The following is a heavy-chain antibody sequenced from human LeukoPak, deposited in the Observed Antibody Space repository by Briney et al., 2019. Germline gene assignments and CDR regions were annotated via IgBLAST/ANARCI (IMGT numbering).Heavy chain of an antibody. J-gene: IGHJ5*02. V-gene: IGHV1-18*01. D-gene: IGHD3-10*01. CDR3: ARDSWIRPYYYGSADP. CDR2: ISAYNGNT. Sequence: GASVKVSCKASGYTFTSYGISWVRQAPGQGLEWMGWISAYNGNTNYAQKLQGRVTMTTDTSTSTAYMELRSLRSDDTAVYYCARDSWIRPYYYGSADPWGQGTLVTVSS. CDR1: GYTFTSYG.